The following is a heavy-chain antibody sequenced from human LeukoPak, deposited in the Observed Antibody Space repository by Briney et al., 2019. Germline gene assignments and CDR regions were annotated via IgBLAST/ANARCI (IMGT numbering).Heavy chain of an antibody. D-gene: IGHD3-9*01. V-gene: IGHV4-59*01. Sequence: SETLSLTCTVSGGSISSYYWSWIRQPPGKGLECIGYIYYSGSTNYNPSLESRVTISVDTSKNQFSLKLSSVTAADTAVYYCARSSSRYFDWLLSGIDYWGQGTLVTVSS. CDR1: GGSISSYY. J-gene: IGHJ4*02. CDR3: ARSSSRYFDWLLSGIDY. CDR2: IYYSGST.